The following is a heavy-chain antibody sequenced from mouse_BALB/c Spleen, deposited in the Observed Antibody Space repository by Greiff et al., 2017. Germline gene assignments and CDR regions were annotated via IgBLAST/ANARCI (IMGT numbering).Heavy chain of an antibody. J-gene: IGHJ1*01. CDR3: ARWGGYGRDWCFDV. V-gene: IGHV14-3*02. Sequence: VQLKESGAELVKPGASVKLSCTASGFNIKDTYMHWVKQRPEQGLEWIGRIDPANGNTKYDPKFQGKATITADTSSNTAYLQLSSLTSEDTAVDYGARWGGYGRDWCFDVWGAGTTVTVSS. D-gene: IGHD3-1*01. CDR1: GFNIKDTY. CDR2: IDPANGNT.